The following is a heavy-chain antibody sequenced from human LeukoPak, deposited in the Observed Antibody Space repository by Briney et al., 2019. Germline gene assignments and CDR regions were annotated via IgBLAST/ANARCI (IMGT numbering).Heavy chain of an antibody. D-gene: IGHD3-16*01. J-gene: IGHJ6*03. Sequence: ASVKVSCKASGYTFTGYYMHWVRQAPGQGLEWMGWINPNSGGTNCAQKFQGRVTMTRDTSISAAYMELSRLRSDDTAVYYCAGGPRSLYYYYMDVWGKGTTVTVSS. CDR2: INPNSGGT. V-gene: IGHV1-2*02. CDR1: GYTFTGYY. CDR3: AGGPRSLYYYYMDV.